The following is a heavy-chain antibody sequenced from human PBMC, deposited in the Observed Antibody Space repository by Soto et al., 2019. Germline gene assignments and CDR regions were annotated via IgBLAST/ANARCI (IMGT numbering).Heavy chain of an antibody. Sequence: GGSLRLSCAASGFTFASHTMSWVRQAPGKGLEWVSVIGGSGETKYYADPVKGRFTISRDNSKNTLYLQMDSLRAEDAAVYYCAKPFSRLHGRSGFLRSNGADVWGQGTTVTVSS. CDR3: AKPFSRLHGRSGFLRSNGADV. V-gene: IGHV3-23*01. D-gene: IGHD3-22*01. CDR1: GFTFASHT. J-gene: IGHJ6*02. CDR2: IGGSGETK.